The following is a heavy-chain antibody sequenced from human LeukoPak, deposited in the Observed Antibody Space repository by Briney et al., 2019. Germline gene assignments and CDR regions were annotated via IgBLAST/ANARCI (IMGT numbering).Heavy chain of an antibody. J-gene: IGHJ4*02. D-gene: IGHD2-21*02. Sequence: PGESLRLSCAASGFTFSNYGMSWARQAPGKGLEWVSVIRGSGGGTYYADSVKGRFTISRDNSKNTVYLQMNSLRAEDTAVYYCVKARMPHCGTDCLESWGQGTLVTVSS. CDR1: GFTFSNYG. V-gene: IGHV3-23*01. CDR3: VKARMPHCGTDCLES. CDR2: IRGSGGGT.